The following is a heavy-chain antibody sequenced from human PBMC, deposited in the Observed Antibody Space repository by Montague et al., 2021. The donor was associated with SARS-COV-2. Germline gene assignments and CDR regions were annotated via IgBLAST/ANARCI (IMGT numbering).Heavy chain of an antibody. V-gene: IGHV3-30-3*01. Sequence: SLRLSCAASGFTFSSYAMHWVRQAPGKGLEWVAVISFDGSNKYYADSVKGRFTISRDNSKNTLYLQMNSLRAEDTAVYYCARESGSCFDYWGQGTLVTVTS. CDR2: ISFDGSNK. CDR3: ARESGSCFDY. J-gene: IGHJ4*02. D-gene: IGHD5-12*01. CDR1: GFTFSSYA.